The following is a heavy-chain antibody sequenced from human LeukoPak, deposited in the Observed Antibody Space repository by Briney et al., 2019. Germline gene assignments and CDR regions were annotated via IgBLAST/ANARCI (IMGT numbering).Heavy chain of an antibody. CDR2: INHSGST. V-gene: IGHV4-34*01. D-gene: IGHD3-10*01. Sequence: SETLSLTCAVYGGSFSGYYWSWIRQPPGKGLEWIGEINHSGSTNYNPSLKSRVTISVDTSKNQFSLKLSSVTAADTAVYYCASSFNYYGSGTEDDYWGQGTLVTVSS. CDR1: GGSFSGYY. J-gene: IGHJ4*02. CDR3: ASSFNYYGSGTEDDY.